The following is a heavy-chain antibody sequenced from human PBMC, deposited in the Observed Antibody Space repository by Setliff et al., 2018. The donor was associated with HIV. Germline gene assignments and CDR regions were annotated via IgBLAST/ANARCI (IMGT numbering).Heavy chain of an antibody. CDR2: IHHSGTA. CDR1: GGSITRTPFY. V-gene: IGHV4-39*01. CDR3: ARLSGGMVPNY. Sequence: SETLSLTCTVSGGSITRTPFYWGWIRQPPGKGLEWIGSIHHSGTAYDNPSLKSRVTISVDPSKNQILLRLSSVTAADTAVYYCARLSGGMVPNYWGQGTLVTVSS. J-gene: IGHJ4*02. D-gene: IGHD3-10*01.